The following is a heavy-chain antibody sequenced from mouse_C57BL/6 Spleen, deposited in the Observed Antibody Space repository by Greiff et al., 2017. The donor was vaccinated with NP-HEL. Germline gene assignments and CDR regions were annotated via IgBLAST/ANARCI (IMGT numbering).Heavy chain of an antibody. D-gene: IGHD1-1*01. CDR2: INPSSGYT. CDR3: AGGGSSYGAMDY. CDR1: GYTFTSYT. Sequence: QVQLQQSGAELARPGASVKMSCKASGYTFTSYTMHWVKQRPGQGLEWIGYINPSSGYTKYNQKFKDKATLTADKSSSTAYMQLSSLTSEDSAVYYCAGGGSSYGAMDYWGQGTSVTVSS. V-gene: IGHV1-4*01. J-gene: IGHJ4*01.